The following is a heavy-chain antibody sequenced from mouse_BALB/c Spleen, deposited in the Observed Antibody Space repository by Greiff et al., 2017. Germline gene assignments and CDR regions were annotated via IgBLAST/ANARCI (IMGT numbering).Heavy chain of an antibody. CDR3: ARKDGYGYYAMDY. Sequence: VQRVESGPGLVQPSQSLSITCTVSGFSLTSYGVHWVRQSPGKGLEWLGVIWSGGSTDYNAAFISRLSISKDNSKSQVFFKMNSLQADDTAIYYCARKDGYGYYAMDYWGQGTSVTVSS. V-gene: IGHV2-4-1*01. CDR1: GFSLTSYG. J-gene: IGHJ4*01. CDR2: IWSGGST. D-gene: IGHD2-2*01.